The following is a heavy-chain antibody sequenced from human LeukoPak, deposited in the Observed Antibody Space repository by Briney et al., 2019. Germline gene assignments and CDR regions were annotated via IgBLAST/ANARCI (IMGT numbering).Heavy chain of an antibody. CDR2: IYYSGST. J-gene: IGHJ3*02. D-gene: IGHD3-9*01. CDR1: GGSFSGYY. CDR3: ASDILTGSDAFDI. V-gene: IGHV4-59*01. Sequence: SETLSLTCAVNGGSFSGYYWSWIRQPPGKGLEWIGYIYYSGSTNYNPSLKSRVTISVDTSKNQFSLKLSSVTAADTAVYYCASDILTGSDAFDIWGQGTMVTVSS.